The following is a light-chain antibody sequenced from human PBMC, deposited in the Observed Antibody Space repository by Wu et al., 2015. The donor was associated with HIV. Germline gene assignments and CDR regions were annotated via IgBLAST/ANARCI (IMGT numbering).Light chain of an antibody. V-gene: IGKV1-8*01. J-gene: IGKJ4*01. Sequence: AIQITQSPSSLSASTGDTVNITCQASQHIRSSLAWYRQKPGKVPELLIYAASNLHRGVPSRFSGSGSGTAFTLTINCLHSEDLATFYCQQYDTFPLTFGGGPRWTSN. CDR1: QHIRSS. CDR2: AAS. CDR3: QQYDTFPLT.